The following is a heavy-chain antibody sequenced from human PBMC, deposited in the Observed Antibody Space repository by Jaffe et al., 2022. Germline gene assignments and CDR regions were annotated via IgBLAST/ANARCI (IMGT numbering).Heavy chain of an antibody. CDR3: ARGGPYHFLTAYSYYLDF. Sequence: QVQLHESGPGLVKPSETLSLTCTVSTDSINTDYWNWIRQPPGKGLEWVATVYNSGTTSYNPSLKSRLTVSLDMSKKQVSLTLTSVTAADTAVYFCARGGPYHFLTAYSYYLDFWGQGTLVTVSS. J-gene: IGHJ4*02. CDR2: VYNSGTT. D-gene: IGHD3-9*01. V-gene: IGHV4-59*01. CDR1: TDSINTDY.